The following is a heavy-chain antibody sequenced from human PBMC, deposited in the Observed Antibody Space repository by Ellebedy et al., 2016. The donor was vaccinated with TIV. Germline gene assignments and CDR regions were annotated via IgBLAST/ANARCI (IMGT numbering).Heavy chain of an antibody. CDR2: ITSSSSYT. V-gene: IGHV3-11*05. D-gene: IGHD2-2*01. CDR1: GFTFSDYY. J-gene: IGHJ5*02. Sequence: GGSLRLSXAASGFTFSDYYMSWIRQAPGKGLECASYITSSSSYTNYADSVKGRFTISRDNAKNSLYLQMNSLRVEDTAVYYCARVVGRGCSTTSCRFDPWGQGTLVTVSS. CDR3: ARVVGRGCSTTSCRFDP.